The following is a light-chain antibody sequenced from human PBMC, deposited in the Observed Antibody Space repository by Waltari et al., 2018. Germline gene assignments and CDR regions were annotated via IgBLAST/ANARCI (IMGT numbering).Light chain of an antibody. J-gene: IGKJ1*01. CDR2: AAS. Sequence: DIQMTQSPSSLSASVGDRVIITCRASQSISSYLNWYQQKPGKAPKLLIYAASSLHSGVPSRFSGGGSGTDFTLTISSLQPEDFATYYCQQSYSTPRTFGQGTKVEIK. V-gene: IGKV1-39*01. CDR1: QSISSY. CDR3: QQSYSTPRT.